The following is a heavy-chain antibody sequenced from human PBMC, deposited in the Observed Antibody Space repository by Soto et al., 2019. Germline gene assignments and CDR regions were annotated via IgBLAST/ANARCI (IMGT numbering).Heavy chain of an antibody. Sequence: ASVKVSCKASGGTFSSYTISWVRQAPGQGLEWMGRIIPILGIANYAQKFQGRVTITADKSTSTAYMELSSLRSEDTAVYYCATRLAAAGSPIDYWGQGTLVTVSS. V-gene: IGHV1-69*02. CDR2: IIPILGIA. CDR3: ATRLAAAGSPIDY. CDR1: GGTFSSYT. J-gene: IGHJ4*02. D-gene: IGHD6-13*01.